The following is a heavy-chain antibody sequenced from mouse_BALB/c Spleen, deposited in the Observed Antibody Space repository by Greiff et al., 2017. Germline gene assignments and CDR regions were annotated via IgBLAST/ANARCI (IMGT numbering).Heavy chain of an antibody. CDR3: ARSYRYDGLDY. V-gene: IGHV1-14*01. CDR2: INPYNDGT. J-gene: IGHJ2*01. D-gene: IGHD2-14*01. CDR1: GYTFTSYV. Sequence: VHVKQSGPELVKPGASVKMSCKASGYTFTSYVMHWVKQKPGQGLEWIGYINPYNDGTKYNEKFKGKATLTSDKSSSTAYMELSSLTSEDSAVYYCARSYRYDGLDYWGQGTTLTVSS.